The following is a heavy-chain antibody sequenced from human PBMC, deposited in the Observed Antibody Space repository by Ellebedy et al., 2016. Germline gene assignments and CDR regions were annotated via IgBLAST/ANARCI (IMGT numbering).Heavy chain of an antibody. J-gene: IGHJ3*02. D-gene: IGHD2-8*02. CDR2: IYYSGTT. CDR3: TLSTGGEAFDI. CDR1: GYSISSSNW. Sequence: SETLSLTCAVSGYSISSSNWWGWIRQPPGKGLEWIGFIYYSGTTYYHPSLKSRVTMSVDTSKNQFSLKLSSVTAVDTAVYYCTLSTGGEAFDIWGQGTMVTVSS. V-gene: IGHV4-28*01.